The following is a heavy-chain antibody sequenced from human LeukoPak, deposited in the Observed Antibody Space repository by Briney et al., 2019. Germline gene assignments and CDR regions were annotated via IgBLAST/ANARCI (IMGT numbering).Heavy chain of an antibody. CDR1: GFSFSTYD. CDR2: ITASGGRT. J-gene: IGHJ3*02. Sequence: GGSLRLSCAASGFSFSTYDMTWGRQAPGKGLEWVSTITASGGRTYYADSAKGRFTISRDNSRNTLYLQMNSLKDEDTAVYYCAKGGHFDIWGQGTMVTVSS. CDR3: AKGGHFDI. V-gene: IGHV3-23*01.